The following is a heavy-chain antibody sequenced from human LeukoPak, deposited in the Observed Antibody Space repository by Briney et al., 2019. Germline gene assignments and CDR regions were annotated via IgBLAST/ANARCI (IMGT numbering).Heavy chain of an antibody. V-gene: IGHV3-53*01. D-gene: IGHD4-17*01. CDR3: ARVPTTVTTVYFDY. CDR1: GXTVSSDY. J-gene: IGHJ4*02. Sequence: GGSLRLSCAASGXTVSSDYVSWVRQAPGKGLEWVSVIYSGGSTYYADSVKGRFTISRDNSKNTLYLQMNSLRAEDTAVYYCARVPTTVTTVYFDYWGQGTLVTVSS. CDR2: IYSGGST.